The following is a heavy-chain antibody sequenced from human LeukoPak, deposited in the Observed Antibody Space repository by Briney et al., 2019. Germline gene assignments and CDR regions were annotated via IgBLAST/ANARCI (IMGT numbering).Heavy chain of an antibody. CDR2: IKKDGSEK. V-gene: IGHV3-7*01. CDR1: AFTFSSYG. D-gene: IGHD5-18*01. J-gene: IGHJ4*02. CDR3: ARHLSGVTGYTYGRGIDY. Sequence: GGSLRLSCAASAFTFSSYGMHWVRQAPGKGLEWVANIKKDGSEKYYVDSVKGRFTISRDNAKTSLYLQMNSLRAEDTAVYYCARHLSGVTGYTYGRGIDYWGQGTQVTVSS.